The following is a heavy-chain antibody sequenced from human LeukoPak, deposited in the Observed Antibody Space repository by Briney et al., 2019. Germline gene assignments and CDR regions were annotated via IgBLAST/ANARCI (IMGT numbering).Heavy chain of an antibody. CDR1: GFTFSSYW. Sequence: GGSLRLSCAASGFTFSSYWMSWVRQAPGKGLAGVANIKQDGSEKYYVDSVKGRFTISRDNAKNSLYLQMNSLRAEDTAVYYCARDKIVGATNFDYWGQGTLVTVSS. J-gene: IGHJ4*02. V-gene: IGHV3-7*01. CDR2: IKQDGSEK. CDR3: ARDKIVGATNFDY. D-gene: IGHD1-26*01.